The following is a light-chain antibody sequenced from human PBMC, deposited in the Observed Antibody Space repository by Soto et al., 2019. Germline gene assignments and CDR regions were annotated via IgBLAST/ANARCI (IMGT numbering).Light chain of an antibody. CDR2: GAS. CDR1: QSVSTN. CDR3: QQYNDWPLT. V-gene: IGKV3-15*01. J-gene: IGKJ4*01. Sequence: IVMTQSPATLSVSPGERASLSCRASQSVSTNLAWYQQKPAQAPRLLTYGASPRATGIPGRFSGGGSGTEFTLTISSLQSADFAVYYCQQYNDWPLTFGGGTKVDIK.